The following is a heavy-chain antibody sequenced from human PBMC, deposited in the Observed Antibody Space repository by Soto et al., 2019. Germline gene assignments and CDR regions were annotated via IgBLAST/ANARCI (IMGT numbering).Heavy chain of an antibody. CDR1: GYTFTRYA. D-gene: IGHD2-21*02. J-gene: IGHJ4*02. CDR3: ARSIVVVTALVY. V-gene: IGHV1-3*05. Sequence: QVQLVQSGAEEKKPGASVKVSCKGSGYTFTRYALHWVRQAPGQRLEWMGWINAGNGNTKYSQKFQGRVTITRDTSARTAYMALSMLRSEDTAVYCSARSIVVVTALVYWGQGTLVTVSS. CDR2: INAGNGNT.